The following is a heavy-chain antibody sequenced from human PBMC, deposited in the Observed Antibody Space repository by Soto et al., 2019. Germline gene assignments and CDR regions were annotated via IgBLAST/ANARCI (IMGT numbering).Heavy chain of an antibody. Sequence: ASVKVSCKASGYTFTSYDINWVRQATGQGLEWMGWMNPNSGNTGYAQKFQGRVTMTRNTSISTAYMELSSLRSEDTAVYYCAVYSSSWTTDAFDIWGQGTMVTVSS. J-gene: IGHJ3*02. CDR3: AVYSSSWTTDAFDI. CDR2: MNPNSGNT. V-gene: IGHV1-8*01. D-gene: IGHD6-13*01. CDR1: GYTFTSYD.